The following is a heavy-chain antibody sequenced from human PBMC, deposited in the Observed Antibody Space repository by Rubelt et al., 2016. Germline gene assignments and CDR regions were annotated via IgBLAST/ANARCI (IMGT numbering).Heavy chain of an antibody. J-gene: IGHJ4*02. CDR2: ISAYNGNT. CDR1: GYTFTSYG. Sequence: QVQLVQSGAEVKKPGASVKVSCKASGYTFTSYGISWVRQAPGQGLEWMGWISAYNGNTNYAQKLKGGVTMTTDTSTSTAYMELRSLRSDDTAVYYCARDVGGNSVLYYFDYWGQGTLVTVSS. D-gene: IGHD4-23*01. CDR3: ARDVGGNSVLYYFDY. V-gene: IGHV1-18*01.